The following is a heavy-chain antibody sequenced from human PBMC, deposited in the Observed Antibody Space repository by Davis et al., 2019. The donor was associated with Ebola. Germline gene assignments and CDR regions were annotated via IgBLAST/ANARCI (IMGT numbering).Heavy chain of an antibody. J-gene: IGHJ4*02. CDR2: ISGSGGST. D-gene: IGHD3-10*01. Sequence: GESLKISCAASGFTFSSYAMSWVRQAPGKGLEWVSAISGSGGSTYYADSVKGRFTISRDNSKNTLYLQMNSLRAEDTAVYYCAKDSDRLGGLLWFGEVDYWGQGTLVTVSS. CDR3: AKDSDRLGGLLWFGEVDY. CDR1: GFTFSSYA. V-gene: IGHV3-23*01.